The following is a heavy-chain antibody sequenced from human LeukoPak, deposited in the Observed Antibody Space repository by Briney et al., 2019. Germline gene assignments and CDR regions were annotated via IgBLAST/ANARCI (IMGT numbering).Heavy chain of an antibody. J-gene: IGHJ4*02. V-gene: IGHV6-1*01. CDR1: GDSVSSNTAA. D-gene: IGHD5-12*01. CDR2: TYYRSKWYN. Sequence: SQTLSLTCGISGDSVSSNTAAWSWIRQSPSRGLEWLGRTYYRSKWYNNYAVSVKSRITINSDSSKNQVSLQLNSVSPEDTAMYYCARENGRGRFDYWGQGTLVTVSS. CDR3: ARENGRGRFDY.